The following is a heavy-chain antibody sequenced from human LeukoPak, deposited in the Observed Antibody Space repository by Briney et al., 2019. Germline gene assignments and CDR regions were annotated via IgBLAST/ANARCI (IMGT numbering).Heavy chain of an antibody. D-gene: IGHD3-22*01. CDR3: ARAGHYYDSSGYLLGY. J-gene: IGHJ4*02. CDR2: IWYDGSNK. V-gene: IGHV3-33*01. CDR1: GFTFSSYG. Sequence: GGSLRLSCAASGFTFSSYGMHWVRQAPGKGLEWVAVIWYDGSNKYYADSVKGRFTISRDNSKNTLYLQMNSLRAEDMAVYYCARAGHYYDSSGYLLGYWGQGTLVTVSS.